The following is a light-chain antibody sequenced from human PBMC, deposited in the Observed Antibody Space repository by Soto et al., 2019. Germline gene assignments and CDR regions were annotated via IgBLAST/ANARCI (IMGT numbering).Light chain of an antibody. CDR2: SYN. CDR1: SSNIGTES. Sequence: QSVLTQPPSTSGTPGQRVTISCAGSSSNIGTESVNWYQQLPGTAPKLLIYSYNQRPSGVPDRFSGSKSGTSASLAISGLQSEDEAAYICAAWDDSLNGYVFALGTNVTVL. J-gene: IGLJ1*01. CDR3: AAWDDSLNGYV. V-gene: IGLV1-44*01.